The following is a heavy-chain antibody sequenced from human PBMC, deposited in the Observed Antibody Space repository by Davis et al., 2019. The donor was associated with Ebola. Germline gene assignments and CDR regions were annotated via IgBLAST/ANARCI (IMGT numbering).Heavy chain of an antibody. CDR3: ARLSGWYVGLFDY. D-gene: IGHD6-19*01. Sequence: MPSETLSLTCTVSGGSISSSSYYWGWIRQPPGKGLEWIGSIYYSGSTYYNPSLKSRVTISVDTSKNQFSLKLSSVTAADTAVYYCARLSGWYVGLFDYWGQGTLVTVSS. CDR2: IYYSGST. CDR1: GGSISSSSYY. J-gene: IGHJ4*02. V-gene: IGHV4-39*01.